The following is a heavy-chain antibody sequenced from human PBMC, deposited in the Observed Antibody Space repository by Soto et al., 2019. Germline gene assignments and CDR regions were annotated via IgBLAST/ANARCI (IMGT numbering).Heavy chain of an antibody. CDR2: ISSSSSYI. CDR3: ARAITMVRGVIGRNWFDP. V-gene: IGHV3-21*01. CDR1: GFTFSSYS. D-gene: IGHD3-10*01. Sequence: GGSLRLSCAASGFTFSSYSMNWVRQAPGKGLEWVSSISSSSSYIYYADSVKGRFTISRDNAKNSLYLQMNSLRAEDTAVYYCARAITMVRGVIGRNWFDPWGQGTLVTVSS. J-gene: IGHJ5*02.